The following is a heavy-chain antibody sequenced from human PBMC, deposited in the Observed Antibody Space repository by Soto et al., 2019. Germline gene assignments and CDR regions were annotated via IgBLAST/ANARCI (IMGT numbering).Heavy chain of an antibody. Sequence: GASVKVSCKASGYTFTSYGISWVRQAPGQGLEWMGWISAYNGNTNYAQKLQGRVTMTTDTSTSTAYMELRSLRSDDTAVYYCARDGTYYYDSSGPDYWGQGTLVTVSS. CDR2: ISAYNGNT. D-gene: IGHD3-22*01. V-gene: IGHV1-18*01. CDR1: GYTFTSYG. J-gene: IGHJ4*02. CDR3: ARDGTYYYDSSGPDY.